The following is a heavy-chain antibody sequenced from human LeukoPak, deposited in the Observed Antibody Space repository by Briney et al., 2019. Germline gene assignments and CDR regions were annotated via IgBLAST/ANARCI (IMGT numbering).Heavy chain of an antibody. J-gene: IGHJ4*02. V-gene: IGHV3-53*01. D-gene: IGHD3-22*01. CDR3: ARGGYYDSSGYRYYFDY. Sequence: GGSLRLSCAASGFTFSNYAMSWVRQAPGKGLEWVSVIYSGGTTYYADSVKGRFTISRDNSKNTLYLQMNNLRAEDTALYYCARGGYYDSSGYRYYFDYWGQGTLVTVSS. CDR1: GFTFSNYA. CDR2: IYSGGTT.